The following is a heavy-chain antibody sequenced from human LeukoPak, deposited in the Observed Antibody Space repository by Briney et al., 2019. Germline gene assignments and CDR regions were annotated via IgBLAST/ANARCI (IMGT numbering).Heavy chain of an antibody. CDR2: IRYDKSNK. V-gene: IGHV3-30*02. D-gene: IGHD4-23*01. Sequence: GGCLRLSCAASGLTFSSYGMHWVRQALGKGLEWVAFIRYDKSNKYYADSVKGRFTISRDNSKNTLYLQMNSLRTEDTGVYYCAKDRPDGKDYWGQGTMVTVSS. J-gene: IGHJ4*02. CDR1: GLTFSSYG. CDR3: AKDRPDGKDY.